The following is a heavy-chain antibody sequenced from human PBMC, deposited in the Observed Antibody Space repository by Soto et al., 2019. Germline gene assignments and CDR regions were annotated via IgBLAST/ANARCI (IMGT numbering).Heavy chain of an antibody. CDR3: ARRGLWIPVLSYYYGMDV. V-gene: IGHV1-18*04. D-gene: IGHD5-18*01. CDR1: GYTFTSYG. CDR2: ISAYNGKT. J-gene: IGHJ6*02. Sequence: QVQLVQSGAEVKKPGASVKVSCKASGYTFTSYGISWVRQAPGQGLEWMGWISAYNGKTKYAQKLQGRVNMTTDTSTSTAYMELRSLRSDDTTVYYCARRGLWIPVLSYYYGMDVWGQGTTVTVSS.